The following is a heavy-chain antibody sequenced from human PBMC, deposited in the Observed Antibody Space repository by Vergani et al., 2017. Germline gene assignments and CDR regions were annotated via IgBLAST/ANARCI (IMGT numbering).Heavy chain of an antibody. D-gene: IGHD3-16*01. CDR3: ASRRPRLNLGSKSNAGTFDS. CDR1: GGSLSGYF. V-gene: IGHV4-34*02. J-gene: IGHJ4*02. CDR2: ITAIGSA. Sequence: QVHLQQRGAGVLKPSETLSLTCGVIGGSLSGYFWSWIRQSPGRGLEWIGEITAIGSAKYSPSATSRVTISVDTSRGEFTLTVTSVTAADTGLYFCASRRPRLNLGSKSNAGTFDSWDQGTLATVSS.